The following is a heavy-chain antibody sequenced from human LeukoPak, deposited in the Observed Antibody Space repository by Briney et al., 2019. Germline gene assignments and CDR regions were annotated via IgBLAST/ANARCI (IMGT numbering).Heavy chain of an antibody. CDR2: INSDGTST. D-gene: IGHD1-26*01. Sequence: VQPRGALRLSCAAPGFTFTSYWVDWGRQAPGEGLVWVSRINSDGTSTNYADSVKGRFTISRDNAKNMLYLQMNGLRVDDTAVYYCVRGAPFDYWGQGTLVTVSS. V-gene: IGHV3-74*01. CDR3: VRGAPFDY. CDR1: GFTFTSYW. J-gene: IGHJ4*02.